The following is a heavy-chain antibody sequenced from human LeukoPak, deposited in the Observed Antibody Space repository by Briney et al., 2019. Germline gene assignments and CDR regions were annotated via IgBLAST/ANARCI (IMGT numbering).Heavy chain of an antibody. Sequence: PGGSLRLSCAASGFTPSSNYMSWVRQAPGKGLEWVSVIYSGGSTYYADSVKGRFTISRDNSKNTLYLQMNSLRAEDTAVYYCASTQRGDYFDYWGQGTLVTVSS. CDR3: ASTQRGDYFDY. V-gene: IGHV3-66*01. CDR2: IYSGGST. D-gene: IGHD2-15*01. J-gene: IGHJ4*02. CDR1: GFTPSSNY.